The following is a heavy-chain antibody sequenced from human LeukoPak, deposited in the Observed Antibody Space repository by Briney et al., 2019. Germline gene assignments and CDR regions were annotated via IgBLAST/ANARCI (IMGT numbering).Heavy chain of an antibody. J-gene: IGHJ4*02. Sequence: GGSLRLSCAASGFTFSSYWMSWVRQAPGKGLEWVANIKQDGSEKYYVDSVKGRYTISRDNAKNSLYLQMNSLRAEDTAVYYCARNSLAARPNYFDYWGQGTLVTVSS. CDR1: GFTFSSYW. CDR3: ARNSLAARPNYFDY. CDR2: IKQDGSEK. V-gene: IGHV3-7*01. D-gene: IGHD6-6*01.